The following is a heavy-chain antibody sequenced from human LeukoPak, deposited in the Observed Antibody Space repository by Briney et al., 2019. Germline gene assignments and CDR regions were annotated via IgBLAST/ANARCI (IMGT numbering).Heavy chain of an antibody. CDR3: AKDRPSANYYDSSGYLVYFHH. V-gene: IGHV3-30*02. CDR2: IRSDGSNK. D-gene: IGHD3-22*01. J-gene: IGHJ1*01. CDR1: GFIFSNYG. Sequence: GGSPRLSCAASGFIFSNYGMHWVRQAPGKGLEWVAFIRSDGSNKYYADSVKGRFTISRDNSKNTLYLQMNSLRAEDTAVYYCAKDRPSANYYDSSGYLVYFHHWGQGTLVTVSS.